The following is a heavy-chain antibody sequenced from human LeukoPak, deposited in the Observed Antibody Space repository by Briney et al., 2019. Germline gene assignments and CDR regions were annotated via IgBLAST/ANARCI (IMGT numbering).Heavy chain of an antibody. J-gene: IGHJ3*02. V-gene: IGHV3-23*01. CDR2: ISGSGGST. CDR3: ANSDYYDSSGYPFDI. D-gene: IGHD3-22*01. Sequence: GGTLRLSCAASGFTFSSYGMSWVRQAPGKGLEWVSAISGSGGSTYYADSVKGRFTISRDNSKNTLYLQMNSLRAEDTAVYYCANSDYYDSSGYPFDIWGQGTMVTVSS. CDR1: GFTFSSYG.